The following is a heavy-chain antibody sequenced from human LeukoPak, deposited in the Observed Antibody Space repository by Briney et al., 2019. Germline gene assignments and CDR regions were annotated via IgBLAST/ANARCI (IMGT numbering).Heavy chain of an antibody. CDR3: ARGNYYYYAMDF. J-gene: IGHJ6*02. CDR2: ISSSGSTK. CDR1: GLTFSSYE. Sequence: PGGSLRLSCAASGLTFSSYEMIWVRQAPGKGLEWVSYISSSGSTKYYADSVKGRFTISRDNAKNSLYLQMNSLRAEDTAVYYCARGNYYYYAMDFWGQGTTVTVSS. V-gene: IGHV3-48*03.